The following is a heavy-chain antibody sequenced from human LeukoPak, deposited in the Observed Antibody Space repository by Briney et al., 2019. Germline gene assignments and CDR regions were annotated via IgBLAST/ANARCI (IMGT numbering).Heavy chain of an antibody. CDR2: IYHSGST. Sequence: PSETLSLTCAVSGYSISSGHYWGWIRQPPGKGLEWIGSIYHSGSTYYNPSLKSRVTISVDTSKNQFSLKLSSVTAADTAVYYCARHVWXQDIDYXGQGTLVTVSS. D-gene: IGHD5-18*01. V-gene: IGHV4-38-2*01. CDR3: ARHVWXQDIDY. CDR1: GYSISSGHY. J-gene: IGHJ4*02.